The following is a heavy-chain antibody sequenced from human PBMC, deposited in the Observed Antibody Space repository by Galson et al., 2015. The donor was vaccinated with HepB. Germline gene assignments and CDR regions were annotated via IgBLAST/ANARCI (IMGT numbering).Heavy chain of an antibody. D-gene: IGHD4-17*01. CDR1: GFTFSSYA. Sequence: SLRLSCAASGFTFSSYAMAWVRQAPGRGLEWVSTISRDSGEIHFADSVKGRFAISRDNPKNTLFLQMNSLRPEDTAIYFCARQAYAPFFESWGQGTLVTVSS. CDR2: ISRDSGEI. V-gene: IGHV3-23*01. CDR3: ARQAYAPFFES. J-gene: IGHJ4*02.